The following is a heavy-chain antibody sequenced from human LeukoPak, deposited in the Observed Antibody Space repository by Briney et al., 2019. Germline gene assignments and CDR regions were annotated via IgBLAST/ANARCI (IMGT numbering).Heavy chain of an antibody. Sequence: PSGTLSLACAVSGGSIRSSNWWSWVRQPPGKGLEWVGEIYHSGSTNYNPSLKSRVTISVDKSKNQFSLKLSSVTAADTAVYYCARHSTPRYDYVWGSYRRTNWFDPWGQGTLVTVSS. CDR3: ARHSTPRYDYVWGSYRRTNWFDP. D-gene: IGHD3-16*02. CDR2: IYHSGST. CDR1: GGSIRSSNW. J-gene: IGHJ5*02. V-gene: IGHV4-4*02.